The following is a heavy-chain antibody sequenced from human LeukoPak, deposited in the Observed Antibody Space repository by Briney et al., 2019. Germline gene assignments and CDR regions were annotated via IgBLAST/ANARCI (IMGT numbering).Heavy chain of an antibody. CDR1: GFTFDDYA. CDR3: AKDNGFRGGSYTDY. CDR2: INWNSGSI. Sequence: PGGSLRLSCAASGFTFDDYAMQWVRQASGKGLEWVSGINWNSGSIGYADSVKGRFTISRDNAKNSLYLQMNSLRAEDTALYYCAKDNGFRGGSYTDYWGQGTLVTVSS. D-gene: IGHD1-26*01. J-gene: IGHJ4*02. V-gene: IGHV3-9*01.